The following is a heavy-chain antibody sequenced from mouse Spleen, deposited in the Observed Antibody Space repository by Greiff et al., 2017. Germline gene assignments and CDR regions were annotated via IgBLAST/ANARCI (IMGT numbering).Heavy chain of an antibody. Sequence: QVQLQQSGAELARPGASVKLSCKASGYTFTSYGISWVKQRTGQGLEWIGEIYPRSGNTYYNEKFKGKATLTADKSSSTAYMELRSLTSEDSAVYFCAREGRREARAYFDYWGQGTTLTVSS. CDR2: IYPRSGNT. CDR3: AREGRREARAYFDY. V-gene: IGHV1-81*01. J-gene: IGHJ2*01. CDR1: GYTFTSYG. D-gene: IGHD3-1*01.